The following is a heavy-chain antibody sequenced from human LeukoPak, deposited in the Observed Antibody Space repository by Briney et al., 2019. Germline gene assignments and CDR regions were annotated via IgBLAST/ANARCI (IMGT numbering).Heavy chain of an antibody. CDR3: ARETGASGSYYDAFDI. J-gene: IGHJ3*02. Sequence: SETLSLTCAVYGGSFSGYYWSWIRQPPGKGLEWIGEINHSGSTNYNPSLKSRVTISVDTSKNQFSLKLSSVTAADTAMYYCARETGASGSYYDAFDIWGQGTLVTVSS. D-gene: IGHD3-10*01. CDR1: GGSFSGYY. V-gene: IGHV4-34*01. CDR2: INHSGST.